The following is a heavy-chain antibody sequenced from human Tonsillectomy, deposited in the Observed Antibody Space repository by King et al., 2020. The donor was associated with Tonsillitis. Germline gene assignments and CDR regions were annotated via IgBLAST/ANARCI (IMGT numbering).Heavy chain of an antibody. Sequence: VQLVESGGGLVQPGGSLRLSCVASRFTFSNYAMTWVRQAPGKGLEWVSAISGSGGYTYYADSVKGRFIISRDNSKNALYLQMNSLRAEDTAVYYCAKDMEYFYGWRSLRAPYGMDVWGQGTTVTVSS. CDR3: AKDMEYFYGWRSLRAPYGMDV. CDR2: ISGSGGYT. V-gene: IGHV3-23*04. J-gene: IGHJ6*02. CDR1: RFTFSNYA. D-gene: IGHD3-10*01.